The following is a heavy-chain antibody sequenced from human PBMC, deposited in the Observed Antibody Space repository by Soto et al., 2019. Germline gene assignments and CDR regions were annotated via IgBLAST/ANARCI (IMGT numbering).Heavy chain of an antibody. CDR1: GFSFSSYT. V-gene: IGHV3-23*01. Sequence: PGGSLRLSCAASGFSFSSYTMNWVRQAPGKGLEWVSSINNNSGRKYYADSVKGRSTISRDNSKNTLFLQMNSLKAEDTAVYFCAKDGDYEYFDYWGQGTQVTVSS. CDR2: INNNSGRK. J-gene: IGHJ4*02. D-gene: IGHD3-22*01. CDR3: AKDGDYEYFDY.